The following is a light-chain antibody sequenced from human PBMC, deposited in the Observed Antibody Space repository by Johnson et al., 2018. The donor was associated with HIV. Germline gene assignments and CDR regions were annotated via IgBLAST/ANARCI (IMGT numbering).Light chain of an antibody. J-gene: IGLJ1*01. Sequence: QSVLTQPPSVSAAPGQKVTISCSGSSSNIGNNYVSWYQQLPGTAPKLLIYDNNKRPSGIPDRFSGSKSGTSATLGITGLQTGDEADYSCGTWGSRGDVFGTGTKVTVL. CDR3: GTWGSRGDV. V-gene: IGLV1-51*01. CDR1: SSNIGNNY. CDR2: DNN.